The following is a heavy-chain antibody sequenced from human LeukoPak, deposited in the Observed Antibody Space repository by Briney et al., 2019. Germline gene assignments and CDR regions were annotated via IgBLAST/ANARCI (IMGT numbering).Heavy chain of an antibody. Sequence: GASVKVSCKASGYTFTGYYMHWVRQAPGQGLEWMGWISAYNGNTNYAQKLQGRVTMTTDTSTSTAYMELSSLRSEDTAVYYCARAPIVATIPSPSLFDYWGQGTLVTVSS. CDR3: ARAPIVATIPSPSLFDY. J-gene: IGHJ4*02. CDR2: ISAYNGNT. CDR1: GYTFTGYY. D-gene: IGHD5-12*01. V-gene: IGHV1-18*04.